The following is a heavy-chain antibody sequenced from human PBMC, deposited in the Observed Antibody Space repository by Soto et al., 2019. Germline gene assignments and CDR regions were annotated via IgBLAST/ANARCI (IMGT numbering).Heavy chain of an antibody. D-gene: IGHD6-19*01. J-gene: IGHJ5*02. CDR2: ISSDGRNT. V-gene: IGHV3-74*01. CDR1: GFAFSSYW. Sequence: EVQLVESGGGLVQPGGSLRLSCAASGFAFSSYWMQWVRQAPGKGPVWVSRISSDGRNTTYAVFVKGRFTISRDNAENTLHLQMTSLTDADTAVYYFIKASTVTGVGGYRWGQGTLVSVSS. CDR3: IKASTVTGVGGYR.